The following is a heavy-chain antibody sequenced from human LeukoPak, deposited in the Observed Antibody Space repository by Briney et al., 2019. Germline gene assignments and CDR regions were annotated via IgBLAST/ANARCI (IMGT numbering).Heavy chain of an antibody. D-gene: IGHD3-16*01. Sequence: SQTLSLTCAISGDSVSSNSAAWNWIRQSPSRGLEWLGRTYYRSKWYNDYAVSVKSRITINPDTSKNQFSLKLSSVTAADTAVYYCARITSSWGLMRYYYYMDVWGKGTTVTVSS. CDR2: TYYRSKWYN. CDR1: GDSVSSNSAA. CDR3: ARITSSWGLMRYYYYMDV. V-gene: IGHV6-1*01. J-gene: IGHJ6*03.